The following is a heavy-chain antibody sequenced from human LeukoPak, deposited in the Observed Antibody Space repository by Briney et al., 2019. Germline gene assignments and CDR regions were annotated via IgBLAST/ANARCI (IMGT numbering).Heavy chain of an antibody. CDR2: IYYSGST. J-gene: IGHJ6*02. V-gene: IGHV4-59*08. D-gene: IGHD6-6*01. Sequence: SETLSLTCTVSGGSISSYYWSWIRQPPGKGLEWIGYIYYSGSTNYNPSLKSRVTISVDASKNQFSLKLSSVTAADTAVYYCARAGYSSSLPPYYYYYGMDVWGQGTTVTVSS. CDR3: ARAGYSSSLPPYYYYYGMDV. CDR1: GGSISSYY.